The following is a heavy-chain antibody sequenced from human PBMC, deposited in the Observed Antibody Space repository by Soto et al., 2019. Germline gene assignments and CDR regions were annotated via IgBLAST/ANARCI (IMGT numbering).Heavy chain of an antibody. V-gene: IGHV3-11*06. J-gene: IGHJ4*02. CDR2: ISSSSTYT. CDR3: AREEVDTTMVDFDY. CDR1: GFTLSDYY. D-gene: IGHD5-18*01. Sequence: QVQLVESGGGLVKPGGSLRLSCVASGFTLSDYYMSWICQAPGKGLVWVSDISSSSTYTNYADSVKSRFTTSRDNAKKSLHLQMNSLRAENTAMYYCAREEVDTTMVDFDYWGQGPLVTVSS.